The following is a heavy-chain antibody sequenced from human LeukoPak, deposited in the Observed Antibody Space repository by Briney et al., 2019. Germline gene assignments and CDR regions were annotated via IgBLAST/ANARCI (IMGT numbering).Heavy chain of an antibody. Sequence: PGGSRRHSCAASGITFNKYGMSWVRQAPGKGLEWVATVLGSGVPTYYAGSVQGRFTISRDNSKNTLYLQMNSLRAEDTAKYYCAKDHVPGHSRPTSFNYWGQGILVTVSS. V-gene: IGHV3-23*01. CDR1: GITFNKYG. CDR3: AKDHVPGHSRPTSFNY. D-gene: IGHD3-10*02. CDR2: VLGSGVPT. J-gene: IGHJ4*02.